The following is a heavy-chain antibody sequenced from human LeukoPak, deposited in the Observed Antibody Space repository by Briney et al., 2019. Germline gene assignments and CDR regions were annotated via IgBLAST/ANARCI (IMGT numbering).Heavy chain of an antibody. D-gene: IGHD5-12*01. CDR3: ARGLSGYDGIWFDP. CDR2: MNPNSGNT. J-gene: IGHJ5*02. CDR1: GYTFTSYD. Sequence: ASVKVSCKASGYTFTSYDINWVRQATGQGLEWMGWMNPNSGNTGYAQKFQGRVTMTRNTSISTAYMELSSQRSEDTAVYYCARGLSGYDGIWFDPWGQGTLVTVSS. V-gene: IGHV1-8*01.